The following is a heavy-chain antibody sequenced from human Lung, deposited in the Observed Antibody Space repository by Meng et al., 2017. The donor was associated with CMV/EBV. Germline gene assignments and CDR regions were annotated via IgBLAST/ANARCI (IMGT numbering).Heavy chain of an antibody. J-gene: IGHJ6*02. D-gene: IGHD3-3*01. V-gene: IGHV4-34*01. CDR2: INHSGST. CDR3: ASYTIFYYYYGMDV. CDR1: GGSFSGYY. Sequence: SETLSLTCAVYGGSFSGYYWSWIRQAPGKGLEWIGEINHSGSTNYNPSLKSRVTISVDTSKNQFSLKLSSVTAADTAVYYCASYTIFYYYYGMDVWGQGTTVTVSS.